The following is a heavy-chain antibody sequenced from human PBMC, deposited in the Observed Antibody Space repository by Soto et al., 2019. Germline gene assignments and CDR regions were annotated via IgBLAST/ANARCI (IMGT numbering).Heavy chain of an antibody. CDR1: GFTFSSYA. CDR3: AKDVHYDILTGIEYFDH. D-gene: IGHD3-9*01. CDR2: ISGTGRVT. V-gene: IGHV3-23*01. J-gene: IGHJ1*01. Sequence: EEQLLESGGGLVQPGGSLKISCAVAGFTFSSYAMSWVRQAPGKGLEWVSGISGTGRVTNYAESVKGRFTISRDNPKNTLYLEMKSLRAEDTAVYYCAKDVHYDILTGIEYFDHWGQGTLVTVSS.